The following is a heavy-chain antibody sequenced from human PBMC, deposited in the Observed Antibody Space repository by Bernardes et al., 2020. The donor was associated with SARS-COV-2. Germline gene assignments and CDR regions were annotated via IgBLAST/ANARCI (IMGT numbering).Heavy chain of an antibody. J-gene: IGHJ4*02. V-gene: IGHV5-51*01. CDR2: IYPGDSDT. CDR3: ARSEYDWFLGRGGYYDY. CDR1: GYNSNTYW. Sequence: GESLKISCKGSGYNSNTYWIGWVRQMPGKGLEWMGIIYPGDSDTRYSPSFQGQVTTSVDKSISTAYLQWRSLTASDTAIYYCARSEYDWFLGRGGYYDYWGQGTMVSVSS. D-gene: IGHD3-9*01.